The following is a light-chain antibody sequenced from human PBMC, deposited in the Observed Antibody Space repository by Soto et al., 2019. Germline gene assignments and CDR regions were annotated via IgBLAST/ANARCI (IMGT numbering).Light chain of an antibody. CDR2: DAS. Sequence: EIVLTQSPGTLSLSPGERATLSCGASQSVSFNYLAWYQQKVGLAPRLLIYDASRRATGTPDRFSGSGSGTDFTLTISRLEPEDFAVYVCQQYGSSPYTFGQGPNLEI. CDR3: QQYGSSPYT. CDR1: QSVSFNY. J-gene: IGKJ2*01. V-gene: IGKV3D-20*01.